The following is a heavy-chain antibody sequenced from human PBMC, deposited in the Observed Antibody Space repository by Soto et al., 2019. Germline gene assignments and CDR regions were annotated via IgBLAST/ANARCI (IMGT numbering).Heavy chain of an antibody. CDR3: ASDVKRTHSCTNCVCYYLDYDIDV. Sequence: GSVKVSCKASGYIFPDYYVHWVRQAPGQGLEWMGWINPNSGGTKTAQKFQGRVTVTRDTSISTAYMDLSRLRSDDTAVYYCASDVKRTHSCTNCVCYYLDYDIDVWGQGTMVTVSS. D-gene: IGHD2-8*01. CDR2: INPNSGGT. V-gene: IGHV1-2*02. CDR1: GYIFPDYY. J-gene: IGHJ6*02.